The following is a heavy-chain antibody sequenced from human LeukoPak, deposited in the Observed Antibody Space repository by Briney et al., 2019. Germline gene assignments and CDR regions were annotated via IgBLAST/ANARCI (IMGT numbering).Heavy chain of an antibody. D-gene: IGHD3-16*02. CDR2: IYPGDSDT. CDR1: GYRFTSYW. J-gene: IGHJ4*02. V-gene: IGHV5-51*01. Sequence: GESLKISFKGSGYRFTSYWIGWVRPMPGKGLEWMGIIYPGDSDTRYSPSFQGQVTISADKSISTAYLQWSSLKASDTAMYYCARQKDDYVWGSYRYIDYWGQGTLVTVSS. CDR3: ARQKDDYVWGSYRYIDY.